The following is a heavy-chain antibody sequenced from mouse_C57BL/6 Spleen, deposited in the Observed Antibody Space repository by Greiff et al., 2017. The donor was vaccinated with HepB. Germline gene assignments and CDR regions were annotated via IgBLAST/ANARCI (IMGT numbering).Heavy chain of an antibody. D-gene: IGHD2-5*01. CDR2: IRLKSDNYAT. J-gene: IGHJ2*01. V-gene: IGHV6-3*01. CDR3: TEGLYSNYYDY. CDR1: GFTFSNYW. Sequence: EVMLVESGGGLVQPGGSMKLSCVASGFTFSNYWMNWVRQSPEKGLEWVAQIRLKSDNYATHYAESVKGRFTISRDDSKSSVYLQMNNLRAEDTGIYYCTEGLYSNYYDYWGQGTTLTVSS.